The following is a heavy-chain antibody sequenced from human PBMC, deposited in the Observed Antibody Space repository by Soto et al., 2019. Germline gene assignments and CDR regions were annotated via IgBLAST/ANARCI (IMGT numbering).Heavy chain of an antibody. D-gene: IGHD6-13*01. CDR2: ITGSGAGS. CDR1: GFTFSSYA. CDR3: AKAYSNSWPNDWFDP. Sequence: EVQLLESGGGWLQPGGSLRLSCAATGFTFSSYAMNWVRQAPGKGLEWVSGITGSGAGSYYSDSVKGRFNISRDNSKNPLYLQMNSLRAEDTAVYYCAKAYSNSWPNDWFDPWGQGTLVTVSS. V-gene: IGHV3-23*01. J-gene: IGHJ5*02.